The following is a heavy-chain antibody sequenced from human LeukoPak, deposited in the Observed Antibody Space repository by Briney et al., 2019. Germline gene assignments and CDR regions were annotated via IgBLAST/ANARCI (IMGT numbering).Heavy chain of an antibody. V-gene: IGHV3-30*19. CDR1: GFTSSSYG. D-gene: IGHD1-26*01. Sequence: PGGSLRLSCAVSGFTSSSYGMHWIRQAPGKGLEWVAVISYDGSSEYYPDSVKGRFTISRDNSKNMLYLQMNSLRAEDTAVYYCASTNYIGGSTGYNWFDPWGQGTLVTVSS. CDR2: ISYDGSSE. CDR3: ASTNYIGGSTGYNWFDP. J-gene: IGHJ5*02.